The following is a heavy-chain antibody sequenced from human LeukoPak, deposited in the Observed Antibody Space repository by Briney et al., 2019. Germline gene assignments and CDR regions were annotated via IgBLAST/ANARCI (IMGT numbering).Heavy chain of an antibody. J-gene: IGHJ4*02. Sequence: PGGSLRLFCAASGLTFEDFTMHWVRQVRGKTLEWVSLVSWDGTAYYSDAVKGRFTVSRDNGESSLYLQMDTLRTEDTAFYYCAKDLTYESSGSVIDNWGLGTLVTVSS. CDR3: AKDLTYESSGSVIDN. CDR1: GLTFEDFT. CDR2: VSWDGTA. D-gene: IGHD3-22*01. V-gene: IGHV3-43*01.